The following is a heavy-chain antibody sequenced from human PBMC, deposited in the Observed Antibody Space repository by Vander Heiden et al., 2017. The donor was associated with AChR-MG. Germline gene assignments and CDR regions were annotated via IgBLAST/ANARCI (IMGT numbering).Heavy chain of an antibody. V-gene: IGHV4-34*01. CDR3: ARRSSSWYFYWFDP. CDR1: GGSFSGYY. CDR2: INQSGST. Sequence: QVQLQQWGAGLLKPSETLSLTCAVYGGSFSGYYWSWIRQPPGKGLEWIGEINQSGSTNYNPSLKSRVTIAVDTSKNQCSLKLSSVTAADTAVYYCARRSSSWYFYWFDPWGQGTLVTVSS. D-gene: IGHD6-13*01. J-gene: IGHJ5*02.